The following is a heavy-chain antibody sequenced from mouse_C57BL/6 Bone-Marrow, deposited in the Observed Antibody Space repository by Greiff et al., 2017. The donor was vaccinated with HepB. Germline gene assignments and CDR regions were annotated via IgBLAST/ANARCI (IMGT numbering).Heavy chain of an antibody. Sequence: EVQLKESGGDLVKPGGSLKLSCAASGFTFSSYGMSWVRQTPDKRLEWVATISSGGSYTYYPDSVKGRFTISRDNAKNTLYLQMSSLKSEDTAMYYCASGLLSYFDVWGTGTTVTVSS. D-gene: IGHD1-1*02. J-gene: IGHJ1*03. CDR3: ASGLLSYFDV. CDR2: ISSGGSYT. CDR1: GFTFSSYG. V-gene: IGHV5-6*01.